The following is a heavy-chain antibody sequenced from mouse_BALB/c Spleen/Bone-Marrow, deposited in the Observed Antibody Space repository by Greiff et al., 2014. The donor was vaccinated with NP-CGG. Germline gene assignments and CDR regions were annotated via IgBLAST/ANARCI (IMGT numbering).Heavy chain of an antibody. Sequence: QVQLQQSGAELVKPGASGKLSCKASGYTFTSYWMHWVKQRPGQGLEWIGEINPSNGRTNYNEKFKSKATLTVDKSSSTAYMQLSSLTSEDSAVYYCARYATATYWFAYWGQGTLVTVSA. CDR1: GYTFTSYW. CDR3: ARYATATYWFAY. D-gene: IGHD1-2*01. CDR2: INPSNGRT. J-gene: IGHJ3*01. V-gene: IGHV1S81*02.